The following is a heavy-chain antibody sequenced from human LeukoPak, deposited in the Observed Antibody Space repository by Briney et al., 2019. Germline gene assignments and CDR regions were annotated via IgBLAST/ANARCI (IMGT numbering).Heavy chain of an antibody. CDR3: ARDLGVLRFLEWSRTV. CDR1: GGSISSSSYY. Sequence: SETLSLTCTVSGGSISSSSYYWGWIRQPPGKGLEWIGSIYYSGSTYYNPSLKSRVTISVDTSKNQFSLKLSSVTAADTAVYYCARDLGVLRFLEWSRTVWGKGTTVTVSS. J-gene: IGHJ6*04. CDR2: IYYSGST. V-gene: IGHV4-39*07. D-gene: IGHD3-3*01.